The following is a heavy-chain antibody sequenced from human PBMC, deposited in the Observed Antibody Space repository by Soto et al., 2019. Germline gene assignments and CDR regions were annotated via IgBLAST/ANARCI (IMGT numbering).Heavy chain of an antibody. J-gene: IGHJ5*02. D-gene: IGHD3-9*01. Sequence: SETLSLTCTVSGGSISSYYWSWIRQPPGKGLEWIGSIYYSGSTYYNPSLKSRVTISVDTSKNQFSLKLSSVTAADTAVYYCARGHHYYDILTGYYGSNWFDPWGQATLVTVSS. CDR3: ARGHHYYDILTGYYGSNWFDP. V-gene: IGHV4-59*05. CDR1: GGSISSYY. CDR2: IYYSGST.